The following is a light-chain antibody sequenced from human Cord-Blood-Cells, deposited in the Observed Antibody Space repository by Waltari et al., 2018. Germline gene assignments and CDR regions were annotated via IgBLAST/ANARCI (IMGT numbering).Light chain of an antibody. CDR3: QQYNNWPYT. CDR2: GAS. V-gene: IGKV3-15*01. CDR1: QSVTSN. J-gene: IGKJ2*01. Sequence: EIVMPQSPATLSVSPEERATLSCRASQSVTSNLAWYQQKPGQAPRRLIYGASTRATGIPARFSGSGSGTEFTLTISSLQSEDFAGYYCQQYNNWPYTFGQGTKLEIK.